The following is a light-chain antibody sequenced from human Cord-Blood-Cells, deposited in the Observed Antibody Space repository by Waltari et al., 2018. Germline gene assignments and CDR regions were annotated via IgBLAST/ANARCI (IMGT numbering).Light chain of an antibody. V-gene: IGLV3-19*01. Sequence: SSELTQDPAVSVALGQTVRITCQGDSLRSYYASWYQQKPGQAPVIVIYGKNNRHSGIPSRFSGSSSGNTASLTITGAQAEDEADYYCNSRDSSGNHWVFGGGTKLTVL. CDR3: NSRDSSGNHWV. J-gene: IGLJ3*02. CDR2: GKN. CDR1: SLRSYY.